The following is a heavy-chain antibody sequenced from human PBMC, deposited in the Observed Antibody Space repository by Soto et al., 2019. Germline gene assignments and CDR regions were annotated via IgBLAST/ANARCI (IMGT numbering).Heavy chain of an antibody. CDR3: VKSTVVGGGSSIHNWFDS. CDR1: GFTFSSYA. Sequence: GGSLSLSCSASGFTFSSYAMHWVRQAPGKGLEYVSAISSNGGSTYYADSVKGRFTISRDNSKNTLYLQMSSLRAEDTAVYYCVKSTVVGGGSSIHNWFDSWGQGTLVTVSS. D-gene: IGHD2-15*01. CDR2: ISSNGGST. V-gene: IGHV3-64D*06. J-gene: IGHJ5*01.